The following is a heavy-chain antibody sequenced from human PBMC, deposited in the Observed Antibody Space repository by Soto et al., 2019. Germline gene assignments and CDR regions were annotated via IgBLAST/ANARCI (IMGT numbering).Heavy chain of an antibody. D-gene: IGHD3-3*01. Sequence: QVQVVQSGDEVKETGASVRVSCKTSGYSFTAYGISWVRQAPGQGLEWMGLISCYNGKTKYAQKVQGRVTLTTDTSTSTAYMEVRSMRSDDTAIYYCARDAPPPELRFLEWHNYDYNGMDVWGQGTTVTVSS. J-gene: IGHJ6*02. V-gene: IGHV1-18*01. CDR1: GYSFTAYG. CDR2: ISCYNGKT. CDR3: ARDAPPPELRFLEWHNYDYNGMDV.